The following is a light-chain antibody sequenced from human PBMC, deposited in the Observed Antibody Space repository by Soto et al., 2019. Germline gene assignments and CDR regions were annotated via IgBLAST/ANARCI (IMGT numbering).Light chain of an antibody. J-gene: IGKJ3*01. Sequence: EIVMTQSPATLSVSPGGRASLFCRASQSVSSNLAWYQQKPGQAPRLLMYGASTRAAGVPGRFSGSGYGTEFTLTINSLQSEDFAVYYCQHYNNWPPFTFGPGTTVDIK. V-gene: IGKV3-15*01. CDR1: QSVSSN. CDR3: QHYNNWPPFT. CDR2: GAS.